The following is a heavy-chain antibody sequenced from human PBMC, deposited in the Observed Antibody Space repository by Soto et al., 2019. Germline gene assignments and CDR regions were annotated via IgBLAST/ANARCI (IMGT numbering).Heavy chain of an antibody. V-gene: IGHV3-23*01. J-gene: IGHJ5*02. CDR2: ISGSGGST. CDR3: AKDRGLSSGWAS. D-gene: IGHD6-19*01. CDR1: GSTFSSYA. Sequence: GGSLRLSCAASGSTFSSYAMSWVRQAPGKGLEWVSAISGSGGSTYYADSVKGRFTISRDNSKNTLYLQMNSLRAEDTAVYYCAKDRGLSSGWASWGQGTLVAVSS.